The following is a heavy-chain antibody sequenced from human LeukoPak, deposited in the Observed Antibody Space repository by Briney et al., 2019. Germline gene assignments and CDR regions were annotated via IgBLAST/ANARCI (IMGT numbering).Heavy chain of an antibody. CDR1: GGSISSYY. V-gene: IGHV4-59*01. Sequence: SETLSLTCTVSGGSISSYYWSWIRQPPGKGLEWIGYIYYSGSTNYNPSLKSRVTISVDTSKNQFSLKLSSVTAADTAVYYCARGAEPITIFGVVIGWFDPWGQGTLVTVSS. CDR2: IYYSGST. CDR3: ARGAEPITIFGVVIGWFDP. D-gene: IGHD3-3*01. J-gene: IGHJ5*02.